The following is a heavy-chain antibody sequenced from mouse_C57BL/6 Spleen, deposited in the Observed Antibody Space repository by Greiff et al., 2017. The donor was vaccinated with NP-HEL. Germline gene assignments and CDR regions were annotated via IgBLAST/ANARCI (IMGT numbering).Heavy chain of an antibody. CDR3: ARGRGFAY. CDR1: GYAFSSSW. V-gene: IGHV1-82*01. CDR2: IYPGDGDT. J-gene: IGHJ3*01. Sequence: QVQLQQSGPELVKPGASVKISCKASGYAFSSSWMNWVKQRPGQGLEWIGRIYPGDGDTNYNGKFKGKATLTADKSSSTAYMQLSSLTSEDSAVYFCARGRGFAYGGQGTLVTVSA.